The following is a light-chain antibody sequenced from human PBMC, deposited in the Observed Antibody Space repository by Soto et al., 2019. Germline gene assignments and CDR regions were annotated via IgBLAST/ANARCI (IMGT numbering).Light chain of an antibody. CDR2: DVS. V-gene: IGLV2-14*01. Sequence: ALTQPAAVSGSPGRSITISCTGTNSDVGAYNYVSWYPHHPGEAPKIIIYDVSDRPSGVSNRFSGSKSGNTASLTISGLQAEDEADYYCSSYTASRNYEFRTGTKVTVL. CDR1: NSDVGAYNY. J-gene: IGLJ1*01. CDR3: SSYTASRNYE.